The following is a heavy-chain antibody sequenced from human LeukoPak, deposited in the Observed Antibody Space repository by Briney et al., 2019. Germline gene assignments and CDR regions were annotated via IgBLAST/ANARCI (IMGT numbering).Heavy chain of an antibody. Sequence: SETLSLTCTVSGGSISSYYWSWIRQPAGKGLEWIGRIYTSGSTNYNPSLKSRVTMSVDRSKNQFSLKLSSVTAADTAVYYCARWDQLPSGPPYAFDIWGQGTMVTVSS. D-gene: IGHD2-15*01. CDR1: GGSISSYY. V-gene: IGHV4-4*07. J-gene: IGHJ3*02. CDR2: IYTSGST. CDR3: ARWDQLPSGPPYAFDI.